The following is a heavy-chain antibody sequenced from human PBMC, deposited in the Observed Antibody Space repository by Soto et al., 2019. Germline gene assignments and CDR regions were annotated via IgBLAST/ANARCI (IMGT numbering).Heavy chain of an antibody. Sequence: PGGSLRLSCAASGFTFSSYAMHWVRQAPGKGLEWVAVISYDGSNNYYADSVKGRFTISRDNSKNTLYLQMNSLRADDTAVYYCARVIPGVEAWFDPWGQGTLVTVSS. CDR2: ISYDGSNN. CDR1: GFTFSSYA. CDR3: ARVIPGVEAWFDP. D-gene: IGHD2-2*01. V-gene: IGHV3-30-3*01. J-gene: IGHJ5*02.